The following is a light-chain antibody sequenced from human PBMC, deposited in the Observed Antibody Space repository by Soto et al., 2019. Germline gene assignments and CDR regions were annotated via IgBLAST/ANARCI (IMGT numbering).Light chain of an antibody. Sequence: QSVLTQPPSVSEAPRQRVSISCYGSISNVGNNAVNWFQQFPGKAPKLLIYYDDVLPSGVSDRFSGSKSGTSATLAISGLQSEDEADYYCGTWDDSLNAWVFGGGTKLTVL. CDR1: ISNVGNNA. V-gene: IGLV1-36*01. CDR2: YDD. J-gene: IGLJ3*02. CDR3: GTWDDSLNAWV.